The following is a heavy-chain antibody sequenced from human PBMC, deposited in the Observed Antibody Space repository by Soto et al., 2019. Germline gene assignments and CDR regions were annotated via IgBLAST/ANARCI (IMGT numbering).Heavy chain of an antibody. D-gene: IGHD3-10*01. CDR1: GGSISSYY. J-gene: IGHJ5*02. Sequence: SETLSLTCTVSGGSISSYYWSWIRQPPGKGLEWIGYIYYSGSTNYNPSLKSRVTISVDTSKNQFSLKLSSVTAADTAVYYCERVSGRYYYGSGSSNWFAPGGQGPLVTVPS. CDR2: IYYSGST. CDR3: ERVSGRYYYGSGSSNWFAP. V-gene: IGHV4-59*01.